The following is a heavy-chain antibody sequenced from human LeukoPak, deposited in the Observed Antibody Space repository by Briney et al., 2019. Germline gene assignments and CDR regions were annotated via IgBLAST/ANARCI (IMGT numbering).Heavy chain of an antibody. J-gene: IGHJ3*02. CDR2: IDPSGGGT. CDR3: AKISPLDYGGKPWALDI. CDR1: GFTFSSSE. D-gene: IGHD4-23*01. V-gene: IGHV3-23*01. Sequence: QPGGSLILSCAASGFTFSSSEMTWVRQTPGKGLEWVSGIDPSGGGTYYADSVKGRFTISRDNSKNTLYLQMNSLRAEDTAAYYCAKISPLDYGGKPWALDIWGQGTMVTVS.